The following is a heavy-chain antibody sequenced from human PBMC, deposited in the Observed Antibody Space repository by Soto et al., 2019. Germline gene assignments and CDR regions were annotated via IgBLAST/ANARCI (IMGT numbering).Heavy chain of an antibody. D-gene: IGHD3-9*01. J-gene: IGHJ6*02. CDR1: GGGMSSDA. CDR3: ARPTQYYDILTGYLHYYSAGTDV. Sequence: SSVKRSCKASGGGMSSDAVGWVRQTPRQGLEWMGGIIPIFGTANYAQKFQGRVTITADESTSTAYMELSSLRSEDTAVYYCARPTQYYDILTGYLHYYSAGTDVCGQGTTVNVS. V-gene: IGHV1-69*13. CDR2: IIPIFGTA.